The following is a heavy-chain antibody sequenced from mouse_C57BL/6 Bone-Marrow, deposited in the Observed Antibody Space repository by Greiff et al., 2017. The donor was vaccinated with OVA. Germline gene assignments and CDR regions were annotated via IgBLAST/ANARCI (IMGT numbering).Heavy chain of an antibody. CDR3: AGANWYYFDY. J-gene: IGHJ2*01. D-gene: IGHD4-1*01. CDR1: GFTFSDYG. Sequence: EVMLVESGGGLVKPGGSLKLSCAASGFTFSDYGMHWVRQAPEKGLEWVAYISSGSSTIYYADKVKGRFTISRDNAKNTLFLQMTSLRSEDTAMYYCAGANWYYFDYWGQGTTLTVSS. CDR2: ISSGSSTI. V-gene: IGHV5-17*01.